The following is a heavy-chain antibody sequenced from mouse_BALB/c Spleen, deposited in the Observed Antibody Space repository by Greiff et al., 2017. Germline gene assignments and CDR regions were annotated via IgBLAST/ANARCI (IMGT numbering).Heavy chain of an antibody. CDR1: GYSITSDYA. CDR3: ATSGNWTWFAY. CDR2: ISYSGST. Sequence: DVKLQESGPGLVKPSQSLSLTCTVTGYSITSDYAWNWIRQFPGNKLEWMGYISYSGSTSYNPSLKSRISITRDTSKNQFFLQLNSVTTEDTATYYCATSGNWTWFAYWGQGTLVTVSA. J-gene: IGHJ3*01. D-gene: IGHD1-3*01. V-gene: IGHV3-2*02.